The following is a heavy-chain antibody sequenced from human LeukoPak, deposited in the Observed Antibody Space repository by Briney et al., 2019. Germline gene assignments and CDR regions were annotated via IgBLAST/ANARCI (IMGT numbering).Heavy chain of an antibody. D-gene: IGHD3-10*01. Sequence: PGGSLRLSCAASGFTFSSYAMSWVRQAPGKGLEWVSAISGSGGSTYYADSVKGRFPISRDNSKNTLYLQMSSLRAEDTAVYYCATTYYGSGSYYKPEYYFDYWGQGTLVTVSS. CDR1: GFTFSSYA. J-gene: IGHJ4*02. CDR2: ISGSGGST. V-gene: IGHV3-23*01. CDR3: ATTYYGSGSYYKPEYYFDY.